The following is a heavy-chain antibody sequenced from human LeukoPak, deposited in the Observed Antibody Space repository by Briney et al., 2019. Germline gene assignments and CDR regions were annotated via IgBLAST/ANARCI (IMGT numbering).Heavy chain of an antibody. CDR3: ARRNWEGSFDY. Sequence: SETLSLTCTVSGGSISSYYWSWIRQPPGPGLEWIGYIYYSGSTNYNPSLNSRVTISVDTSKHQFSLKLSSVTAADTAVYYCARRNWEGSFDYWGQGTLVTVSS. J-gene: IGHJ4*02. D-gene: IGHD7-27*01. CDR2: IYYSGST. V-gene: IGHV4-59*01. CDR1: GGSISSYY.